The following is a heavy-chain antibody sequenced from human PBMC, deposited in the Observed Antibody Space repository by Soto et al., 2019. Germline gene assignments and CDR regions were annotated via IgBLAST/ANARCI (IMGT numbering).Heavy chain of an antibody. CDR2: ISYGGGAR. D-gene: IGHD3-16*01. Sequence: PGGSLRLSCAASGFRFSEYGMQWVRQAPGKGLEWVTVISYGGGARHYADSVKGRFTISRDNSKNTLYLQMNSLRAEDTAVYYCAKGPSRGGRNNAYSRHDYYYGMDVWGQGTTVTVSS. CDR1: GFRFSEYG. CDR3: AKGPSRGGRNNAYSRHDYYYGMDV. V-gene: IGHV3-30*18. J-gene: IGHJ6*02.